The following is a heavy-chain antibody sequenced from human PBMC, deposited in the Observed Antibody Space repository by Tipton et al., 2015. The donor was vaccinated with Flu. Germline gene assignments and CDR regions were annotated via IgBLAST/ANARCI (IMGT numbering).Heavy chain of an antibody. CDR2: IYYSGST. V-gene: IGHV4-59*01. CDR3: ARGVVRGSWYDY. Sequence: TLSLTCTVSGGSISSYYWSWIRQPPGKGLEWIGYIYYSGSTNCNPSLKSRVTISVDTSKNQFSLKLSSVTAADTAVYYCARGVVRGSWYDYWGQGTLVTVSS. D-gene: IGHD6-13*01. CDR1: GGSISSYY. J-gene: IGHJ4*02.